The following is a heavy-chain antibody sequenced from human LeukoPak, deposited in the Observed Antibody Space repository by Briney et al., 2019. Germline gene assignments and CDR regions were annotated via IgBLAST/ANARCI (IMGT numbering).Heavy chain of an antibody. CDR1: GLIFSSYA. CDR3: AKDRLTYCSGGSCYGFDY. Sequence: GGSLRLSCAASGLIFSSYAMTWVRQAPGKGLEWVSSISTGGGSTYYADSVKGRFTISRDNSKNTLYLQMNSLRAEDTAVYYCAKDRLTYCSGGSCYGFDYWGQGTLVTVSS. J-gene: IGHJ4*02. CDR2: ISTGGGST. D-gene: IGHD2-15*01. V-gene: IGHV3-23*01.